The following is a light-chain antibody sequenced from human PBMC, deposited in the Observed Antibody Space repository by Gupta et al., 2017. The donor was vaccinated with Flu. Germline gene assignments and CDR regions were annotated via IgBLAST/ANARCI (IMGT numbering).Light chain of an antibody. CDR1: SNGGAGVY. CDR3: QAFDGIPDVRWV. CDR2: GNN. V-gene: IGLV1-40*03. J-gene: IGLJ3*02. Sequence: SNGGAGVYVHWYHQPPGAAPNLLLFGNNSRSSGVTDRSSSSNSGASASVAIAGVQSEDEADYYCQAFDGIPDVRWVFGAGTIPSVL.